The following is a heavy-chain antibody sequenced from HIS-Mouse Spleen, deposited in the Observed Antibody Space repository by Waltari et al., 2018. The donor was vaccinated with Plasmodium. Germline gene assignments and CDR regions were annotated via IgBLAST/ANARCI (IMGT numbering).Heavy chain of an antibody. J-gene: IGHJ4*02. CDR2: INPNSGGT. Sequence: QVQLVQSGAEVKKPGASGKVSCKASGYTFTGYYLPWVRQAPGQGLEWRGWINPNSGGTNYAQKFQGRVTMTRDTSISTAYMELSRLRSDDTAVYYCARDGPGETSFDYWGQGTLVTVSS. CDR1: GYTFTGYY. V-gene: IGHV1-2*02. D-gene: IGHD3-16*01. CDR3: ARDGPGETSFDY.